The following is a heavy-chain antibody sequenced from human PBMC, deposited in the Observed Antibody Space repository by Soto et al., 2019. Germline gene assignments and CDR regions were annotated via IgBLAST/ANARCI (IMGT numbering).Heavy chain of an antibody. CDR3: CLWDDYYYGMDV. J-gene: IGHJ6*02. V-gene: IGHV3-33*03. CDR1: GFTFSSHG. Sequence: GGSLRLSCAASGFTFSSHGMHWVRQAPGKGLGWVAVIWYDGSIKHYGDSLKGRFSISRDNSQNTLYLQMDSLRAEDTAVYYCCLWDDYYYGMDVWGQGTTVTVSS. D-gene: IGHD1-26*01. CDR2: IWYDGSIK.